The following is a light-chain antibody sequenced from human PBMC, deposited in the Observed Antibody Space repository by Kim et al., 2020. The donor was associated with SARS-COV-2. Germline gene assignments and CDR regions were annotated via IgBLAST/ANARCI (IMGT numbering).Light chain of an antibody. J-gene: IGKJ2*01. Sequence: PGERATLSCRASQRVSSTYIAWYQQKPGQAPQLLISRASSRATGIPDRFSGSGSGTDFTLTVSRLDPEDVAVYYCQQYSTTPWTFGQGTKLE. CDR1: QRVSSTY. CDR3: QQYSTTPWT. V-gene: IGKV3-20*01. CDR2: RAS.